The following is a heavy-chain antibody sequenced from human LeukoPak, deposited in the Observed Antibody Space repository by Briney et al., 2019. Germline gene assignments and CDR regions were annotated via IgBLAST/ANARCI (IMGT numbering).Heavy chain of an antibody. CDR2: ISTTSGNI. J-gene: IGHJ5*02. Sequence: GGSLRLSCAASGFTFSSYSMNWVRQAPGKGLEWVAAISTTSGNIYYADSVKGRFTISRDNAKNSLYLQMNGLRAEDTAVYYCARGATDVTRWFDPWGQGTRVTVSS. D-gene: IGHD1-1*01. CDR1: GFTFSSYS. V-gene: IGHV3-21*01. CDR3: ARGATDVTRWFDP.